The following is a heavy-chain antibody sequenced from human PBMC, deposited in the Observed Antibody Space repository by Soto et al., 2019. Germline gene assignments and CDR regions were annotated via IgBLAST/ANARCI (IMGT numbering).Heavy chain of an antibody. D-gene: IGHD2-2*01. J-gene: IGHJ6*03. V-gene: IGHV3-23*01. CDR2: ISGSGGST. Sequence: PGGSLRLSCAASGFTFSSYAMSWVRQAPGKGLEWVSAISGSGGSTYYADSVKGRFTISRDNSKNTLYLQMNSLRAEDTAVYYCAGPRDIVVVPAAIPNYYYYYYVDVWGKGTTVTVSS. CDR1: GFTFSSYA. CDR3: AGPRDIVVVPAAIPNYYYYYYVDV.